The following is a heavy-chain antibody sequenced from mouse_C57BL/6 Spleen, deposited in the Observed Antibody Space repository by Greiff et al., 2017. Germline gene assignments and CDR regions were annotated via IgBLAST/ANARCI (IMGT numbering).Heavy chain of an antibody. CDR2: IYPENSDT. V-gene: IGHV14-4*01. CDR3: TTKGNDARYLDY. D-gene: IGHD2-1*01. CDR1: GFTFTSDC. J-gene: IGHJ2*01. Sequence: EVQLQQSGTGLVGPWASVTMSCTASGFTFTSDCMHWVKQRPGQGLEWIGWIYPENSDTEYASKFQGKATITADTSANTAYLQLSSLTTEDTAVYYCTTKGNDARYLDYWGQGTTLTVSS.